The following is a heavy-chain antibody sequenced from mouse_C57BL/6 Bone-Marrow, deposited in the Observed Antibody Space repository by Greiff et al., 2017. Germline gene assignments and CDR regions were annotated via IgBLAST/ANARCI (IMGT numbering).Heavy chain of an antibody. D-gene: IGHD2-2*01. CDR1: GFNIKDDY. Sequence: VQLQQSGAELVRPGASVKLSCTASGFNIKDDYMHWVKQRPEQGLEWIGWIDPKNGDTEYASKFQGKATITADTSSNTAYLQLSSLTSEDTAVYYCTTSGYYWYFDVWGTGTTVTVSS. J-gene: IGHJ1*03. CDR2: IDPKNGDT. V-gene: IGHV14-4*01. CDR3: TTSGYYWYFDV.